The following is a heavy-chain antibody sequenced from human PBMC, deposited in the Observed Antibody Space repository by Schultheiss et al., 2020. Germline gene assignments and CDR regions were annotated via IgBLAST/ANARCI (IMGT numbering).Heavy chain of an antibody. CDR1: GFTFSSYA. Sequence: GGSLRLSCAASGFTFSSYAMHWVRQAPGKGLEWVAVISYDGSRTYYADSVKGRFTISRDNSKNTLFLQMNSLRAEDTAVYYCARTASSSFCGWFDPWGQGTLVTVSS. CDR3: ARTASSSFCGWFDP. D-gene: IGHD6-13*01. J-gene: IGHJ5*02. CDR2: ISYDGSRT. V-gene: IGHV3-30-3*01.